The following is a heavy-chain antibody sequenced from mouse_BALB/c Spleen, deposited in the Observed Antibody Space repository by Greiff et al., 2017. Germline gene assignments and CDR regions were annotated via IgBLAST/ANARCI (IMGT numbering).Heavy chain of an antibody. V-gene: IGHV5-4*02. J-gene: IGHJ4*01. CDR2: ISDGGSYT. Sequence: EVQGVESGGGLVKPGGSLKLSCAASGFTFSDYYMYWVRQTPEKRLEWVATISDGGSYTYYPDSVKGRFTISRDNAKNNLYLQMSSLKSEDTAMYYCAREDYGYAMDYWGQGTSVTVSS. D-gene: IGHD1-1*01. CDR1: GFTFSDYY. CDR3: AREDYGYAMDY.